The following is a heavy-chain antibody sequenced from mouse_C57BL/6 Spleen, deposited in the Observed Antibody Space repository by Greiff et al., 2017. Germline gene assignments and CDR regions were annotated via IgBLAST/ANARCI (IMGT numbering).Heavy chain of an antibody. V-gene: IGHV5-4*03. J-gene: IGHJ3*01. CDR1: GFTFSSYA. CDR2: ISDGGSYT. D-gene: IGHD2-4*01. Sequence: DVMLVESGGGLVKPGGSLKLSCAASGFTFSSYAMSWVRQTPEKRLEWVATISDGGSYTYYPDNVKGRFTISRDNAKNNLYLQMSHLKSEDTAMYYCARVYYDYEGFAYWGQGTLVTVSA. CDR3: ARVYYDYEGFAY.